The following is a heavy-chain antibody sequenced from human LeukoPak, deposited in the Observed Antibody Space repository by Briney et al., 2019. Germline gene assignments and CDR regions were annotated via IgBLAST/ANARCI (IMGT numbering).Heavy chain of an antibody. J-gene: IGHJ4*02. Sequence: GGSLRLSCAASGFSISNDWMSWVRQAPGKGLEWVARVKSKGAGETTDYAAPVKGRFTISRDDSKNTLYLQMNSLKTEDTAVYYCTLVQGWGSGSYDRDFWGQGTMVTVSS. D-gene: IGHD3-10*01. CDR1: GFSISNDW. V-gene: IGHV3-15*01. CDR3: TLVQGWGSGSYDRDF. CDR2: VKSKGAGETT.